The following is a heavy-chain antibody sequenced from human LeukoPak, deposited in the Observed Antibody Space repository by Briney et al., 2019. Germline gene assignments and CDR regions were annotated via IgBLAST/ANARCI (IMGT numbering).Heavy chain of an antibody. J-gene: IGHJ5*02. Sequence: PGGSLRLSCAASGFTFSDYYMSWIRQAPGRGLEWVSYISSSGSTIYYADSVKGRSTISRDNAKNSLYLQMNSLRAEDTAVYYCARNQQANWFDPWGQGTLVTVSS. CDR2: ISSSGSTI. CDR1: GFTFSDYY. V-gene: IGHV3-11*01. D-gene: IGHD1-14*01. CDR3: ARNQQANWFDP.